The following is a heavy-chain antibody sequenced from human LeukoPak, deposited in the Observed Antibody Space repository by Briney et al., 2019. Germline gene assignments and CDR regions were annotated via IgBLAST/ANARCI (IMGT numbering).Heavy chain of an antibody. CDR3: ARGRKYCSGGSCYSGNWFDP. D-gene: IGHD2-15*01. CDR1: GGSISSSSYY. J-gene: IGHJ5*02. Sequence: SETLSLTCTVSGGSISSSSYYWGWIRQPPGKGLEWIGSIYYSGSTYYNPSLKSRVTISVDTSKNQFSLKLSSVTAADTAVYYCARGRKYCSGGSCYSGNWFDPWGQGTLVTVSS. V-gene: IGHV4-39*07. CDR2: IYYSGST.